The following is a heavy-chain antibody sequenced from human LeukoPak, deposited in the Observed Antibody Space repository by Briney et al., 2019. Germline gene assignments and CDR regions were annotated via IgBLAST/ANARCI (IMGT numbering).Heavy chain of an antibody. CDR3: ARGATVTPGDYYYYMDV. Sequence: ASVKVSCKASGGTFSSYAISWVRQAPGQGLEWMGGIIPIFGTANYAQKFQGRVTITADESTSTAYMELSSLRSEDTAVYYCARGATVTPGDYYYYMDVWGKGTTVTISS. V-gene: IGHV1-69*13. J-gene: IGHJ6*03. CDR1: GGTFSSYA. D-gene: IGHD4-17*01. CDR2: IIPIFGTA.